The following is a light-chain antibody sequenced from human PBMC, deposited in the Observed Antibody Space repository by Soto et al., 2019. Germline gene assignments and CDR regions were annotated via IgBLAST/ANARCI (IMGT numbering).Light chain of an antibody. V-gene: IGLV2-14*01. CDR3: SSYTSSSTLYV. CDR2: EVS. Sequence: QSALTQPASVSGSPGQSITISCTGTSSDVGGYNYVSWYQQHPGKAPKLIIYEVSNRPSGVSNRFSGSKSGDTASLTISGLHAEDEAEYYCSSYTSSSTLYVFGTGTKLTVL. CDR1: SSDVGGYNY. J-gene: IGLJ1*01.